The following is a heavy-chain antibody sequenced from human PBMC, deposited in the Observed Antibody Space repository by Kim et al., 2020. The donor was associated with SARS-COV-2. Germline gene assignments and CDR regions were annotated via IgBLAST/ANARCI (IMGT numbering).Heavy chain of an antibody. J-gene: IGHJ3*02. Sequence: ADSVKGRFTISRDNAKNSLYLQMNSLRAEDTAVYYCARVFGYGDYGAFDIWGQGTMVTVSS. D-gene: IGHD4-17*01. V-gene: IGHV3-21*01. CDR3: ARVFGYGDYGAFDI.